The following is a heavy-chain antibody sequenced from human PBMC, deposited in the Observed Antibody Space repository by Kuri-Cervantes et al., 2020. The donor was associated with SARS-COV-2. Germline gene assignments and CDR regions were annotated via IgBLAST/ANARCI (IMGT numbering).Heavy chain of an antibody. V-gene: IGHV4-34*01. D-gene: IGHD6-13*01. CDR3: ARDGTYSCSCRNWFDP. J-gene: IGHJ5*02. CDR2: INHSGST. Sequence: LSLTCAVYVGSFSGYYWSWIRQPPGKGLELIGEINHSGSTNYNPPLKSLVTISVDRSKNQFSLKLSSVTAADTAVYYCARDGTYSCSCRNWFDPWGHGTLVTVSS. CDR1: VGSFSGYY.